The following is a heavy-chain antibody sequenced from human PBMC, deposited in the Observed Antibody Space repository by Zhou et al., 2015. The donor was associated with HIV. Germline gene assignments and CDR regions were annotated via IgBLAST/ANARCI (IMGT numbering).Heavy chain of an antibody. J-gene: IGHJ4*02. CDR2: ISTYNGNT. CDR3: ARRAKSGITIFGVGYYPFDY. V-gene: IGHV1-18*01. Sequence: QVQLVQSGAEVKKPGASVKVSCKASGYTFSDYAISWVRQAPGQGLEWMGWISTYNGNTKYAQKFQGRVTMTTDTSTSTAYMELRSLRSDDTAVYYCARRAKSGITIFGVGYYPFDYWGLGTLVTVSA. CDR1: GYTFSDYA. D-gene: IGHD3-3*01.